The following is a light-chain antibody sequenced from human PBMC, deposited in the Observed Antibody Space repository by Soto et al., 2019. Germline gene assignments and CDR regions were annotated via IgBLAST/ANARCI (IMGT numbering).Light chain of an antibody. V-gene: IGKV1-39*01. Sequence: DIQMTQSLSSLSASVGYRATITCRASQSISNSLNWYQHKPGTAPKLLIYAASSLQDGVPSRFSGNGSGTDFTLTISRREPDDFAIYYSQQFYGIPRTFGQAPKMEI. CDR3: QQFYGIPRT. CDR1: QSISNS. CDR2: AAS. J-gene: IGKJ1*01.